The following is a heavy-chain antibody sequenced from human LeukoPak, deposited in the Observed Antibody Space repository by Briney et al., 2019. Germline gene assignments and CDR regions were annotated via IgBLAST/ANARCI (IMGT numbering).Heavy chain of an antibody. CDR1: GFTFSTYA. CDR2: IKSRTDGGTT. V-gene: IGHV3-15*01. J-gene: IGHJ4*02. D-gene: IGHD3-9*01. Sequence: PGGSLRLSCAASGFTFSTYAMSWVRQAPGKGLEWVGRIKSRTDGGTTDYGAPVKGRFTISRDDSKNTLYLQMSSLKTEDTAVYYCTTSGILTGYYLREFDYWGQGTVVTVSS. CDR3: TTSGILTGYYLREFDY.